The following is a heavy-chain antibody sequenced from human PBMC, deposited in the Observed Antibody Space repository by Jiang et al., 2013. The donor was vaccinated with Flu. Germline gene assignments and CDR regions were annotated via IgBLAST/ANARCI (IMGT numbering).Heavy chain of an antibody. V-gene: IGHV1-2*02. D-gene: IGHD3-22*01. CDR1: RYTFTVNY. CDR2: INPNSGGP. J-gene: IGHJ6*02. Sequence: GAEVKKPGASVKVSCKPSRYTFTVNYIHWLRQAPGQNLEWMGWINPNSGGPKYAQKFQGRVTITADESTSTAYMELSSLRSEDTAVYYCARGYYYDSSGYYYYYGMDVWGQGTTVTVSS. CDR3: ARGYYYDSSGYYYYYGMDV.